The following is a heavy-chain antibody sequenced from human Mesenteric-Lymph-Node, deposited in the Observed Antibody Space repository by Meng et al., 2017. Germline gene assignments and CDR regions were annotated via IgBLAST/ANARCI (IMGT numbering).Heavy chain of an antibody. D-gene: IGHD4-23*01. J-gene: IGHJ4*02. CDR2: SLYRSKWYH. CDR1: GDSVSSNIAA. V-gene: IGHV6-1*01. Sequence: SETLSLTCAISGDSVSSNIAAWHWIRQSPSRGLEWLGRSLYRSKWYHNYVESVKSRITVNPDTSKNQISLQLNSVTPEDTAVYYCARDPDDYGGPFPHRWGQGTLVTVSS. CDR3: ARDPDDYGGPFPHR.